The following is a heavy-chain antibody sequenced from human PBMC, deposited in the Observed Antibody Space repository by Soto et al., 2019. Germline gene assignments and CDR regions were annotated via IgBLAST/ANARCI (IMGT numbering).Heavy chain of an antibody. CDR2: ISSSSSYI. Sequence: EVQLVESGGGLVKPGGSLRLSCAASGFTFSSYSMNWVRQAPGKGLEWVSSISSSSSYIYYADSVKGRFTISRDNAKNSLYLQMNSLRAEDTAVYYCARRLELVYSSGWPFYYGMDVWGQGTTVTVSS. CDR1: GFTFSSYS. J-gene: IGHJ6*02. D-gene: IGHD6-19*01. V-gene: IGHV3-21*01. CDR3: ARRLELVYSSGWPFYYGMDV.